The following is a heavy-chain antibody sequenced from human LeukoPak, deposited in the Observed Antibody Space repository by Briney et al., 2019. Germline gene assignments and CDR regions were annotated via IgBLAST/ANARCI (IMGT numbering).Heavy chain of an antibody. CDR3: AKPRGATVTLYYSDY. CDR1: GFTFRNYA. Sequence: PGGSLRLSRAASGFTFRNYAMRWVRQAPGKGLEWVSLISGSGVRTYYADSVKGRFTISRDNSKNTLYLQMNSLRAEDTAVYYCAKPRGATVTLYYSDYWGQGTLVSVSS. D-gene: IGHD4-17*01. V-gene: IGHV3-23*01. J-gene: IGHJ4*02. CDR2: ISGSGVRT.